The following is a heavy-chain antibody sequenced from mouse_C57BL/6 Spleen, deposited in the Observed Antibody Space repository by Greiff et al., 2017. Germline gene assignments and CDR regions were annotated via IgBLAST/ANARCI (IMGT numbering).Heavy chain of an antibody. D-gene: IGHD2-1*01. CDR2: IDPENGDT. CDR3: TTGYGNYVRFAY. J-gene: IGHJ3*01. CDR1: GFNIKDDY. V-gene: IGHV14-4*01. Sequence: VQLKQSGAELVRPGASVKLSCTASGFNIKDDYMHWVKQRPEQGLEWIGWIDPENGDTEYASKFQGKATITADTSSNTAYLQLSSLTSEDTAVYYCTTGYGNYVRFAYWGQGTLVTVSA.